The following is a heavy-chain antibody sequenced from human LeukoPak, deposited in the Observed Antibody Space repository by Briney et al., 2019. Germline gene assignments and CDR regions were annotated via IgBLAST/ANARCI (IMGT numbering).Heavy chain of an antibody. Sequence: ASVKVSCKASGYTFTGYYMHWVRQAPGQGLEWMGWINPNSGGTNYAQKFQGRVTMTRDMSTSTVYMELSSLRSEDTAVYYCARDSRLVRGVIITYYYYMDVWGKGTTVTVSS. V-gene: IGHV1-2*02. CDR2: INPNSGGT. CDR1: GYTFTGYY. D-gene: IGHD3-10*01. CDR3: ARDSRLVRGVIITYYYYMDV. J-gene: IGHJ6*03.